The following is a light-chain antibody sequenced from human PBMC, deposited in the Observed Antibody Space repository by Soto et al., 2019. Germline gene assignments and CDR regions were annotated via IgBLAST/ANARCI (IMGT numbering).Light chain of an antibody. J-gene: IGLJ1*01. CDR1: SSDVGNYKY. CDR3: CSYAGSSTLV. Sequence: QSVLTQPASVSGSPGQSITISCTGTSSDVGNYKYVSWYQQHPGKAPKLMIYEVSNRPSGVSNRFSGSKSGNTASLTISGLQAEDEADYYCCSYAGSSTLVFGTGTKVTVL. CDR2: EVS. V-gene: IGLV2-23*02.